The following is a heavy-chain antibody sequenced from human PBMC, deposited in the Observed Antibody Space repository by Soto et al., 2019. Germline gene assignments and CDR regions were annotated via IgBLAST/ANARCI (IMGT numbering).Heavy chain of an antibody. CDR2: ITSTSSYK. V-gene: IGHV3-21*01. CDR1: GFTFSDYS. Sequence: ESGGGLVKPGGSLRLSCAASGFTFSDYSMNWVRQAPGKGLEWVSSITSTSSYKHYADSVRGRFTISRDNAKNSLYLQMNSLIAEDTAVYYCARFIGSGSYRSDYWGQGTLVTVSS. CDR3: ARFIGSGSYRSDY. J-gene: IGHJ4*02. D-gene: IGHD3-10*01.